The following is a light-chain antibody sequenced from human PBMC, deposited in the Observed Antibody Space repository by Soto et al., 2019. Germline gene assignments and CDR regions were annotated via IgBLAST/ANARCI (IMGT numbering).Light chain of an antibody. CDR3: ASHTSSNTRV. J-gene: IGLJ1*01. CDR1: SSDVGAYDY. CDR2: EVH. Sequence: LTQPASVSGSPGQSIAISCIGTSSDVGAYDYVSWYQQHPDRAPKLMVYEVHNRPSGVSNRFSGSKSVNTATLTISGLQPEDEADYYCASHTSSNTRVFGTGTKLTVL. V-gene: IGLV2-14*03.